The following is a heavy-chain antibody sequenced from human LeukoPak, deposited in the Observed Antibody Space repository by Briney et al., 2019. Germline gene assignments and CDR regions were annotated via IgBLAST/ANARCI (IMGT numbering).Heavy chain of an antibody. CDR2: ISSSSSYI. D-gene: IGHD6-13*01. J-gene: IGHJ4*02. Sequence: GGSLRLSCAASGFTFSSYSVNWVRLAPGKGLEWVSFISSSSSYIYYADSVKGRFIISRDNAKNSLFLQMNSLRAEDTAVYYCARASSSWYYFDYWGQGTLVTVSS. CDR1: GFTFSSYS. CDR3: ARASSSWYYFDY. V-gene: IGHV3-21*01.